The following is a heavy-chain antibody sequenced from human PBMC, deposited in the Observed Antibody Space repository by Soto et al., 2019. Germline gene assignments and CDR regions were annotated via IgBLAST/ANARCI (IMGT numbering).Heavy chain of an antibody. CDR3: AKDRGYSGYDLGYYYYCMDV. Sequence: QVQLVESVGGVVQPGRSLRLSCSASGLTFRRYGMHWVRQAPGQGLEWVAVISYDGSSKYYADSVKGRFTISRDNSKNTLDLQMTSLRAEDTAVYYCAKDRGYSGYDLGYYYYCMDVWGQGTTVTVSS. D-gene: IGHD5-12*01. V-gene: IGHV3-30*18. CDR1: GLTFRRYG. CDR2: ISYDGSSK. J-gene: IGHJ6*02.